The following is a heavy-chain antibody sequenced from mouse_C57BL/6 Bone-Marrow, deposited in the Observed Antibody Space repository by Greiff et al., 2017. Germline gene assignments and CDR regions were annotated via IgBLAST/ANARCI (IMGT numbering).Heavy chain of an antibody. CDR3: ARSGGLTTVVASYYFDY. CDR1: GYTFTDHT. Sequence: VQRVESDAELVKPGASVKISCKVSGYTFTDHTIHWMKQRPEQGLEWIGYIYPRDGSTKYNEKFKGKATLTADKSSSTAYMQLNSLTSEDSAVYFCARSGGLTTVVASYYFDYWGQGTTLTVSS. CDR2: IYPRDGST. J-gene: IGHJ2*01. D-gene: IGHD1-1*01. V-gene: IGHV1-78*01.